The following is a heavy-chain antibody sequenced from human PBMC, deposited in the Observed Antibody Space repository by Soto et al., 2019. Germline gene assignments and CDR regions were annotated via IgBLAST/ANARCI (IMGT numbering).Heavy chain of an antibody. Sequence: GASVTVSCKPYRGTFLTYAIRWVRQAPSQGPAWMGGIIPSFGTANYAQKFKGRVTIAADKSTSTAYMELSSLRSEDTAVYYCARDRRPYEYSSSWYHWFDPWGQGTLVTVSS. CDR1: RGTFLTYA. CDR3: ARDRRPYEYSSSWYHWFDP. D-gene: IGHD6-13*01. CDR2: IIPSFGTA. V-gene: IGHV1-69*06. J-gene: IGHJ5*02.